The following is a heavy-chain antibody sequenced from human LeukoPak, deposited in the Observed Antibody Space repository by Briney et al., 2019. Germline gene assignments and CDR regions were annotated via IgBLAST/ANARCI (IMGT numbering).Heavy chain of an antibody. V-gene: IGHV3-21*01. D-gene: IGHD4-17*01. J-gene: IGHJ4*02. CDR2: ISSSTTYI. CDR3: ARGSYGDRTPFDY. Sequence: GGSLRLSCVASGFTFSDYSMDWVRQSPGKGLEWVASISSSTTYIFYADSVKGRFTISRDNAKNSLYLQMNSLRAEDTAVYYCARGSYGDRTPFDYWGQGTLVTVSS. CDR1: GFTFSDYS.